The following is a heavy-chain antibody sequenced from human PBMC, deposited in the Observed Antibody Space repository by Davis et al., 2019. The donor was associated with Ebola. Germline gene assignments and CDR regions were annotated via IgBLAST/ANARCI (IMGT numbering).Heavy chain of an antibody. Sequence: PSETLSLTCTVSGGSITSSSYFWGWIRQPPGKGLEWIGSIYYRGSIYYNPSLKSRVTMSVDTSKNQFSLKLNSVTAADTALYYCAWHFVGTQNWFDPWGQGALVTVSS. CDR3: AWHFVGTQNWFDP. CDR2: IYYRGSI. CDR1: GGSITSSSYF. V-gene: IGHV4-39*01. J-gene: IGHJ5*02. D-gene: IGHD1-14*01.